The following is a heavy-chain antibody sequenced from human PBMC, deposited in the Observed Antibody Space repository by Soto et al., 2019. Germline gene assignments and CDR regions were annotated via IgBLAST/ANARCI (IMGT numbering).Heavy chain of an antibody. V-gene: IGHV1-69*13. CDR3: ARSRGLLPISFDY. Sequence: SVKVSCKASGGGNLRDYRNTWGRRAPGQGLEWMGGIIPKLGSANYAQKFQGRVTITADESTNSVYMELSSLRSDDTAVYYCARSRGLLPISFDYWGKGTLVTVSS. CDR1: GGGNLRDYR. D-gene: IGHD2-15*01. J-gene: IGHJ4*02. CDR2: IIPKLGSA.